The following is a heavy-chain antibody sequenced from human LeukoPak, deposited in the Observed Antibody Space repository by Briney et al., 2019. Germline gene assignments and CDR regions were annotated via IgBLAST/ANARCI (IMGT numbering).Heavy chain of an antibody. Sequence: SGGSLRLSCADSGFSFSRYWMSWVRQAPGKRLEWVANIKEDGSEKYVDSVKGRFTISRDNAKNSLYLQMNSLRAEDTAMYYCARDGPGGYLDYWGQGTLATVSS. J-gene: IGHJ4*02. CDR1: GFSFSRYW. CDR2: IKEDGSEK. D-gene: IGHD3-16*01. CDR3: ARDGPGGYLDY. V-gene: IGHV3-7*01.